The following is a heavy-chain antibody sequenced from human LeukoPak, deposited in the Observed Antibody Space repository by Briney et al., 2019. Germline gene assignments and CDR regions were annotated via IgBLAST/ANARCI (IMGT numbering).Heavy chain of an antibody. D-gene: IGHD4-17*01. Sequence: PGGSLRLSCAASGFTFSDYAMTWVRQAPGKGLEWVATISGSGVMTYYADSVKGRFTISRDNSKNTLYLQMNSLRAEDTAVFYCAKDPEDDFGGYLDYWGQGTLVTVSS. J-gene: IGHJ4*02. CDR2: ISGSGVMT. CDR3: AKDPEDDFGGYLDY. CDR1: GFTFSDYA. V-gene: IGHV3-23*01.